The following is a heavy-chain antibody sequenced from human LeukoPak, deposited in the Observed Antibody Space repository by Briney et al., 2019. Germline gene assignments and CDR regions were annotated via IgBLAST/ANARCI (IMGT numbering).Heavy chain of an antibody. J-gene: IGHJ4*02. D-gene: IGHD5-18*01. CDR2: IFYSGST. CDR1: GGSISSSSYY. Sequence: SETLSLTCTVSGGSISSSSYYWGWIRQPPGKGLEWIGSIFYSGSTYYNPSLKSRVTISVDTSKNQFSLKLSSVTAADTAVYYCARVFDTAMDFDYWGQGTLVTVSS. V-gene: IGHV4-39*07. CDR3: ARVFDTAMDFDY.